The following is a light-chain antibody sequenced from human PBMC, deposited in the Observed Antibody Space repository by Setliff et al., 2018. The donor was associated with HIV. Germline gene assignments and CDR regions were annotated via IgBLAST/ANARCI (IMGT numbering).Light chain of an antibody. CDR3: GTWDSSLSAYV. CDR2: DNN. V-gene: IGLV1-51*01. CDR1: SSNIGINT. J-gene: IGLJ1*01. Sequence: QSVLTQPPSASGTPGQRVTISCSGSSSNIGINTVSWYQHLPGTAPRLLIYDNNKRPSGIPDRFSGSRSGTSATLGITGLQTGDEADYFCGTWDSSLSAYVFGTGTKVTVL.